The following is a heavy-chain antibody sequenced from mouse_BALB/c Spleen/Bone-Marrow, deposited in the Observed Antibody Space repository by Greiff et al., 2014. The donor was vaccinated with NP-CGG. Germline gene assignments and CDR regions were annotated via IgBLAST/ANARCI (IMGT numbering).Heavy chain of an antibody. CDR1: GYTFTSYW. D-gene: IGHD2-12*01. Sequence: VQLQESGAELARPGASVKLSCKASGYTFTSYWMQWVKQRPGQGLEWIGAIYPRDGDTRYTQKFKGKATLTADKSSSTAYMQLSSLASEDSAVYYCARFYEGAMDYWGQGTSVTVSS. V-gene: IGHV1-87*01. CDR3: ARFYEGAMDY. CDR2: IYPRDGDT. J-gene: IGHJ4*01.